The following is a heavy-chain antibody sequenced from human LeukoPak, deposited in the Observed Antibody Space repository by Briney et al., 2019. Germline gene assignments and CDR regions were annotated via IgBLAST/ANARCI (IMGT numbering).Heavy chain of an antibody. Sequence: GGSLRLSCAASGFTFGSYAMHWVRQAPGKGLEYVSAISTNGGSTYYANSVKGRFTISRDNSKNTLYLQMGSLRAEDMAVYYCARTYCSSTSCLVDYWGQGTLVTVSP. CDR2: ISTNGGST. V-gene: IGHV3-64*01. D-gene: IGHD2-2*01. CDR3: ARTYCSSTSCLVDY. J-gene: IGHJ4*02. CDR1: GFTFGSYA.